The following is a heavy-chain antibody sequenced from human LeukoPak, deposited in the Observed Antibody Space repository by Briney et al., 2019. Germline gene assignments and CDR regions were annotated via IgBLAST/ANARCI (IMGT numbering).Heavy chain of an antibody. V-gene: IGHV3-23*01. CDR1: GFTLSSYA. Sequence: GGALRLSCAASGFTLSSYAMSWVRQAPGKGLEWVSTISGSVSSTYYAASVKGRFIISRDNSKNTLYLQMNSLRVEDTAIYYCAKDVSAWSPYFDYWGQGTLVTVSS. CDR3: AKDVSAWSPYFDY. J-gene: IGHJ4*02. D-gene: IGHD2-8*02. CDR2: ISGSVSST.